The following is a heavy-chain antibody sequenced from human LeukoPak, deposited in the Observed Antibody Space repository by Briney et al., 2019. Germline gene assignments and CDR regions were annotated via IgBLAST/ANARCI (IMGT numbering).Heavy chain of an antibody. CDR2: IIPILGIA. D-gene: IGHD6-13*01. J-gene: IGHJ4*02. CDR1: GGTFSSYA. CDR3: APSSSWPQ. V-gene: IGHV1-69*04. Sequence: SVKVSCKASGGTFSSYAISSVRQAPGQGLEWMGRIIPILGIANYAQKFQGRVTITADKSTSTAYMELSSLRSEDTAVYYCAPSSSWPQWGQGTLVTVSS.